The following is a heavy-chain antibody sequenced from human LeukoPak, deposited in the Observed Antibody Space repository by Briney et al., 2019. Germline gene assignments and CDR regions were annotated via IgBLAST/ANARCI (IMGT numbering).Heavy chain of an antibody. CDR2: ISYDGNNK. CDR1: GFTFSSYD. J-gene: IGHJ4*02. D-gene: IGHD3-10*01. Sequence: GGSLRLSCAASGFTFSSYDIHWVRQAPGKGLEWVAVISYDGNNKYYADSVKGRFTISRDISKNTLYLQMNSLRAEDTAVCYCAKGPSPYGSGTYQQFDYWGQGTLVTVSS. V-gene: IGHV3-30*18. CDR3: AKGPSPYGSGTYQQFDY.